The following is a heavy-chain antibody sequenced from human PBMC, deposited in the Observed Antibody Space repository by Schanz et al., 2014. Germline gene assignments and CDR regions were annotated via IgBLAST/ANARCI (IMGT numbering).Heavy chain of an antibody. D-gene: IGHD3-22*01. V-gene: IGHV1-69*09. Sequence: QVQLVQSGVEVKKPGASVKVSCKASGYSFTGYYMNWVRQAPGQGLEWMGWINPILGMENYAQKFQGRVTITADISTSTAYMDLSSLRSDDTAVYYCARDIQYHYDTSGPVGAFDIWGQGTVVTVSS. J-gene: IGHJ3*02. CDR2: INPILGME. CDR1: GYSFTGYY. CDR3: ARDIQYHYDTSGPVGAFDI.